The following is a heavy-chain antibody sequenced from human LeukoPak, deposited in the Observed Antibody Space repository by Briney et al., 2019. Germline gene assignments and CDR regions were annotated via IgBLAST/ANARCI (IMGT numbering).Heavy chain of an antibody. V-gene: IGHV3-23*01. Sequence: GGSLRLSCTTSGFPFRNYSMNWVRQAPGRGLQWVSAISASGRTTKYADPVKGRFTISRDNSRNTLYLHVDSLRPDDTALYFCAKDDAGFGEDFDSWGQGTLVIVSS. D-gene: IGHD3-10*01. CDR2: ISASGRTT. J-gene: IGHJ4*02. CDR3: AKDDAGFGEDFDS. CDR1: GFPFRNYS.